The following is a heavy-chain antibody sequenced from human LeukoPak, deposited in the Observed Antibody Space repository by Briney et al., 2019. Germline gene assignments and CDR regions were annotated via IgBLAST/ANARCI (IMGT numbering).Heavy chain of an antibody. CDR1: GYTFTGYY. CDR2: INPNSGGT. V-gene: IGHV1-2*02. CDR3: ARDLERQLETYYYYGMDV. J-gene: IGHJ6*02. D-gene: IGHD6-13*01. Sequence: GASVKVSCKATGYTFTGYYIHWVRQAPGQGLEWMGWINPNSGGTNYAQKFQGRVTMTRDTSISTAYMELSRLRSDDTAVYYCARDLERQLETYYYYGMDVWGQGTTVTVSS.